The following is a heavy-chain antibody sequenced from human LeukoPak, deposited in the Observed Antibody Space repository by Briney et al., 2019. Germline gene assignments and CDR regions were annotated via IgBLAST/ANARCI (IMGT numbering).Heavy chain of an antibody. V-gene: IGHV3-7*03. Sequence: GGSLRLSCAASGFTFSSYWMRWVRQAPGKGLEWVANIKQDGSEKNYVDSVKGRFTISRDNAKNSLYLQMNSLRAEDTAVYYCAKAPPGSSRKNWFDPGGQGTRVTVPS. CDR3: AKAPPGSSRKNWFDP. CDR2: IKQDGSEK. J-gene: IGHJ5*02. D-gene: IGHD6-13*01. CDR1: GFTFSSYW.